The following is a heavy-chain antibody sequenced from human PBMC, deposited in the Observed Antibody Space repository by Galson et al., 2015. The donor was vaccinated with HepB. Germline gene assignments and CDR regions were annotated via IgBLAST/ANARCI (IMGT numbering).Heavy chain of an antibody. V-gene: IGHV4-31*03. CDR3: AREGSGYGRYYFDY. Sequence: TLSLTCTVSGGSISSGGYYWSWIRQHPGKGLEWIGYIYYSGSTYYNPSLKSRVTISVDTSKNQFSLKLSSVTAADTAVYYCAREGSGYGRYYFDYWGQGTLVTVSS. CDR1: GGSISSGGYY. CDR2: IYYSGST. D-gene: IGHD5-12*01. J-gene: IGHJ4*02.